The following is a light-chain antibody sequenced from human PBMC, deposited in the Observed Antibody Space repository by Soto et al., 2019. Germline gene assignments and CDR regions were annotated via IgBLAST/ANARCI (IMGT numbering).Light chain of an antibody. CDR2: GAS. V-gene: IGKV3-15*01. CDR3: HHYNNWPPWT. J-gene: IGKJ1*01. CDR1: QSVSSN. Sequence: DIVMTQSPATLSVSPGERATLSCRASQSVSSNLAWYQQKPGQAPRLLIYGASIRATGIPARFSGSGSGTEFTLTISTLQSEDFAIYYCHHYNNWPPWTFGQGTKVDIK.